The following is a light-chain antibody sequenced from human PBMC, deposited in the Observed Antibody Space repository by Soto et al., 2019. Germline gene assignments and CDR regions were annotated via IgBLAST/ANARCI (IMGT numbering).Light chain of an antibody. V-gene: IGLV1-44*01. CDR3: AAWDDSLNGPV. Sequence: QSVLTQPPSASGTPGQRVTISCSGSSSNIGSNTVNWYQQLPGTAPKLLIYSNNQRPSGVPDRFSGSKSGPSASLAISVLQSDDEADYYCAAWDDSLNGPVFGGGTKLTVL. CDR2: SNN. J-gene: IGLJ2*01. CDR1: SSNIGSNT.